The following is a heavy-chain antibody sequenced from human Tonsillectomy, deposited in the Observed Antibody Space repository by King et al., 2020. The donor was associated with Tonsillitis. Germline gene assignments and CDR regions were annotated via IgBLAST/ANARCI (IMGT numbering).Heavy chain of an antibody. CDR1: GFTFSSYG. Sequence: VQLVESGGGVVQPGGSLRLSCAASGFTFSSYGMHWVRQAPGKGLEWVAFIRYDGSNKYYADSVKGRFTISRDNSKNTLYLQMNSLRAEDTAVYYCAKEGCNGCVGVEMAIDYWGQGTLVTVSS. CDR2: IRYDGSNK. V-gene: IGHV3-30*02. CDR3: AKEGCNGCVGVEMAIDY. D-gene: IGHD5-24*01. J-gene: IGHJ4*02.